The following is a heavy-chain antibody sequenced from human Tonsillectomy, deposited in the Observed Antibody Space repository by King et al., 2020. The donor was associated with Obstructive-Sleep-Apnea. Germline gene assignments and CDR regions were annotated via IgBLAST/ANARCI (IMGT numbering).Heavy chain of an antibody. Sequence: QLQLQESGPGLLKPSQTLSLTCTVSGGSISSGDQYWSWIRQHPGKGLEWIGCIYYSGSTSYNPSLKSRLSIALDTSKNQFSLKLSSVTAADTAVYYCARVGDHYEYAWGSFHSFDHWGQGTLVTVSS. CDR1: GGSISSGDQY. CDR3: ARVGDHYEYAWGSFHSFDH. V-gene: IGHV4-31*03. CDR2: IYYSGST. D-gene: IGHD3-16*01. J-gene: IGHJ4*02.